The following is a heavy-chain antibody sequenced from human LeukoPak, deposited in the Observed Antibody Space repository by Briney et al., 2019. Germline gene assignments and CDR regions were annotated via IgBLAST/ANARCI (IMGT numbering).Heavy chain of an antibody. CDR2: ISGSGGST. CDR1: GFTFSSYW. J-gene: IGHJ5*02. V-gene: IGHV3-23*01. Sequence: GGSLRLSCAASGFTFSSYWMSWVRQAPGKGLEWVSAISGSGGSTYYADSVKGRFTISRDNSKNTLYLQMNSLRAEDTAVYYCAKDPYRGIAEAGGNWFDPWGQGTLVTVSS. CDR3: AKDPYRGIAEAGGNWFDP. D-gene: IGHD6-19*01.